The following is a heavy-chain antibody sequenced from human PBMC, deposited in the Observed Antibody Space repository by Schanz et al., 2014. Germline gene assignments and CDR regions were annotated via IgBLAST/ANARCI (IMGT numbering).Heavy chain of an antibody. D-gene: IGHD6-13*01. CDR1: GYTFINSD. CDR2: MNPNSGGT. V-gene: IGHV1-2*02. J-gene: IGHJ6*02. Sequence: QVQLVQSGAEVKNPGASVKVSCKASGYTFINSDINWVRQAAGQGLEWMGWMNPNSGGTNYAENFQGRVTMTRDTSTSTVYMELSRLTSDDTALYYCARDGHSSIWDSYYFYGLDVWGQGTTVTVSS. CDR3: ARDGHSSIWDSYYFYGLDV.